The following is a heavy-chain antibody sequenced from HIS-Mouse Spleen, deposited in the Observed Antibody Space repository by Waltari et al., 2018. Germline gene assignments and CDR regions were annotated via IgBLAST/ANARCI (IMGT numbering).Heavy chain of an antibody. D-gene: IGHD6-19*01. J-gene: IGHJ4*02. CDR3: AKASSGWLDY. Sequence: QVQLVESGGGVVQPGRSLRLSCAASGFTFSSYGMHWVRQAPGKGLKWVAVISYGGSNTDDADSVKCRFTISRDNSKDTLYLQMNSLRAEDTAVYYCAKASSGWLDYWGQGTLVTVSS. CDR2: ISYGGSNT. V-gene: IGHV3-30*18. CDR1: GFTFSSYG.